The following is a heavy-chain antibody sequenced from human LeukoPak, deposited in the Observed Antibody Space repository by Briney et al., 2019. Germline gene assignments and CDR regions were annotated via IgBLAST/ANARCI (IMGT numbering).Heavy chain of an antibody. CDR2: ISYDGSNK. D-gene: IGHD3/OR15-3a*01. J-gene: IGHJ4*02. V-gene: IGHV3-30*18. CDR3: AEVDLVVYFDY. Sequence: PGRSLRLSCAASGFTFSSYGMHWVRQAPGKGLEWVAVISYDGSNKYYADSVKGRFTISRDNSKNTLYLQMNSLRAEDTAVYYCAEVDLVVYFDYWGQGTLVTVSS. CDR1: GFTFSSYG.